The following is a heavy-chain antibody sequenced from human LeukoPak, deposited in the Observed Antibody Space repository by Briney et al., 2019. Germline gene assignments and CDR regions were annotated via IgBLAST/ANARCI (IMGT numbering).Heavy chain of an antibody. CDR2: INPNSGST. D-gene: IGHD1-1*01. CDR3: ASAGSWYPGGFDY. J-gene: IGHJ4*02. V-gene: IGHV1-2*02. Sequence: ASVKVSCKASGYTFTGYYMHWVRQAPGQGLEWMGWINPNSGSTNYAQKFQGRVTMTRDTSISTAYMELSRLRSDDTAVYYCASAGSWYPGGFDYWGQGTLVTVSS. CDR1: GYTFTGYY.